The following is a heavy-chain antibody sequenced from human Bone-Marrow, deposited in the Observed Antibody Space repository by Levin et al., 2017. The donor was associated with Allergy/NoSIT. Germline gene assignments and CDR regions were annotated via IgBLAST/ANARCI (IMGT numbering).Heavy chain of an antibody. CDR1: GYTFTGYY. CDR3: ARDLPIYRNCSSTSCYRNYYYYYMDV. V-gene: IGHV1-2*06. J-gene: IGHJ6*03. CDR2: INPNSGGT. Sequence: GESLKISCKASGYTFTGYYMHWVRQAPGQGLEWMGRINPNSGGTNYAQKFQGRVTMTRDTSISTAYMELSRLRSDDTAVYYCARDLPIYRNCSSTSCYRNYYYYYMDVWGKGTTVTVSS. D-gene: IGHD2-2*01.